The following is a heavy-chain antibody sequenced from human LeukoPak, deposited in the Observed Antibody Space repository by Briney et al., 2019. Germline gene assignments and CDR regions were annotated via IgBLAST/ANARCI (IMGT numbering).Heavy chain of an antibody. CDR2: ISSSGSTI. J-gene: IGHJ6*03. D-gene: IGHD3-22*01. Sequence: PGGSLRLSCAASGFTFSSYSMNWVRQAPGKGLEWVSYISSSGSTIYYADSVKGRFTISRDNAKNSLYLQMNSLRAEDTAVYYCARRYDSSGYYYYYYYMDVWGKGTTVTVSS. CDR1: GFTFSSYS. V-gene: IGHV3-48*04. CDR3: ARRYDSSGYYYYYYYMDV.